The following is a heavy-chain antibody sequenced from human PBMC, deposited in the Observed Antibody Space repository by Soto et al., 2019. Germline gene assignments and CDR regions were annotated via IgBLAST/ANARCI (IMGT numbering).Heavy chain of an antibody. CDR3: ARGPQYQLLLN. J-gene: IGHJ4*02. CDR1: GGTFSSDA. CDR2: IIPIFGTA. D-gene: IGHD2-2*01. Sequence: ASVKVSCKASGGTFSSDAISWVRQAPGQGLEWMGGIIPIFGTANYAQKFQGRVTITADESTSTAYMEPSSLRSEDTAVYYCARGPQYQLLLNWGQGTLVTVSS. V-gene: IGHV1-69*13.